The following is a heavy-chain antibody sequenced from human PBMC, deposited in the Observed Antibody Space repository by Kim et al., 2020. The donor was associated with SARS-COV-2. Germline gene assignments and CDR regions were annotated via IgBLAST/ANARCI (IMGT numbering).Heavy chain of an antibody. D-gene: IGHD2-15*01. V-gene: IGHV4-39*01. Sequence: SETLSLTCAVSGASINSDSHHWGWILQSPGKGMDWIASIHYSGSTSYNPSLRSRVTISLDTSNRQFSLEVTSVTAADTAVYFCAGLAVVGWPSNDFWGQGTQVTVFS. CDR1: GASINSDSHH. J-gene: IGHJ4*02. CDR2: IHYSGST. CDR3: AGLAVVGWPSNDF.